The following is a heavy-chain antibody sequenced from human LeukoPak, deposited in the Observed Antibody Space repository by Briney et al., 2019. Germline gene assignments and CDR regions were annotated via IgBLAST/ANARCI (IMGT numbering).Heavy chain of an antibody. CDR3: ARGPTYYYDSSGYQYFDY. CDR1: GGTFSSYA. CDR2: IIPISGTA. V-gene: IGHV1-69*05. D-gene: IGHD3-22*01. J-gene: IGHJ4*02. Sequence: ASVKVSCKASGGTFSSYAISWVRQAPGQGLEWMGGIIPISGTANYAQKFQGRVTITTDESTSTAYMELSSLRSEDTAVYYCARGPTYYYDSSGYQYFDYWGQGTLVTVSS.